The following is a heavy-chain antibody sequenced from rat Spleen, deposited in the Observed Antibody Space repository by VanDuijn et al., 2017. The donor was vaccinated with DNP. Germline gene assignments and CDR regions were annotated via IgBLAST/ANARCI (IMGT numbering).Heavy chain of an antibody. D-gene: IGHD5-1*01. CDR2: ISSGGNT. Sequence: QVQLKESGPGLVQPSQTLSLTCTVPGFSLTSYTVSWVRQPPGKGLEWIAAISSGGNTYYNSALKSRLSISRDTSKSQVFLKMNSLQTEDTAMYFWANWEYWGQGVMVTVSS. CDR3: ANWEY. J-gene: IGHJ2*01. V-gene: IGHV2-6*01. CDR1: GFSLTSYT.